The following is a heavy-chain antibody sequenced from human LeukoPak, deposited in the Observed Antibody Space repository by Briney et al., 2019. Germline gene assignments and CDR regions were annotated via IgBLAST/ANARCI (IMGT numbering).Heavy chain of an antibody. V-gene: IGHV1-2*02. D-gene: IGHD7-27*01. CDR1: GYTFTGYY. CDR2: INPNSGGT. Sequence: GASVKVSCKASGYTFTGYYMHWVRQAPGQGLEWMGWINPNSGGTNYAQKFQGRVTMTRDTSISTAYMELSRLRPDDTAVYYCARDLTGGFYYVDVWGNGTTVTVSS. CDR3: ARDLTGGFYYVDV. J-gene: IGHJ6*03.